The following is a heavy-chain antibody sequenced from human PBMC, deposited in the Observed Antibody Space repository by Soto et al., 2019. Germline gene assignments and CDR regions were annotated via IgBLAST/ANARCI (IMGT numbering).Heavy chain of an antibody. J-gene: IGHJ6*02. CDR2: IKQDGREK. D-gene: IGHD2-2*01. CDR3: ARDSKAGYCSCTSCSPFYYYYGMDV. CDR1: GFTFSSYW. V-gene: IGHV3-7*03. Sequence: GGSLRLSCAASGFTFSSYWMSWVRQAPGKGVEWVANIKQDGREKYYVDPVKGRFTISRDNAKNSLYLQMNSLRAEDTAVYYCARDSKAGYCSCTSCSPFYYYYGMDVWGQGTTVTVSS.